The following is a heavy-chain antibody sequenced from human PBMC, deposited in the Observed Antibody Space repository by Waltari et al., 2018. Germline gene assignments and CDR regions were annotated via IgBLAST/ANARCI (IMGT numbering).Heavy chain of an antibody. Sequence: QVQLQASGPGLVQPSETLSLPCTVSGGSISSYHWSWIRQPPGKGLEWIGYIYYSGSTNYNPSLKSRVTISVDTSKNQFSLKLSSVTAADTAVYYCARAMDGWFDYWGQGTLVTVSS. D-gene: IGHD2-2*03. CDR3: ARAMDGWFDY. J-gene: IGHJ5*01. V-gene: IGHV4-59*01. CDR1: GGSISSYH. CDR2: IYYSGST.